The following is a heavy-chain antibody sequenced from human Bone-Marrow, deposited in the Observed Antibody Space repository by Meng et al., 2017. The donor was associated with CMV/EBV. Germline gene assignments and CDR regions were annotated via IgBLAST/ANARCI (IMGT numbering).Heavy chain of an antibody. V-gene: IGHV3-23*01. CDR1: GFAFSSYA. D-gene: IGHD4-11*01. J-gene: IGHJ4*02. CDR3: AKIGDYSNYFDY. CDR2: ISGSGDYT. Sequence: CASSGFAFSSYAMSWVRQAPGKGLEWVSAISGSGDYTYYADSVKGRFTISRDNSRNTLYLQMNSLSADDTAPYYCAKIGDYSNYFDYWGQGTLVTVSS.